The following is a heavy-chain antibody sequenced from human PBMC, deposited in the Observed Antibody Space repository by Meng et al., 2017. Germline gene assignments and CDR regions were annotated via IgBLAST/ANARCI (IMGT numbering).Heavy chain of an antibody. Sequence: EVHVVESGGGVFQPGGSLELSCAASGFTVSRNTMSWVRQAPGKGLEWVSVIYSGGSTYYADSVKGRFTISRDNSKNTLYLQMNSLRAEDTAVYYCARDGLYYYDSSGLDYWGQGTLVTVSS. V-gene: IGHV3-66*03. CDR2: IYSGGST. J-gene: IGHJ4*02. CDR3: ARDGLYYYDSSGLDY. CDR1: GFTVSRNT. D-gene: IGHD3-22*01.